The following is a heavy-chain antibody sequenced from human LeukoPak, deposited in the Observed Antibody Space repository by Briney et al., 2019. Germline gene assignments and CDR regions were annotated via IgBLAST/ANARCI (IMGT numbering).Heavy chain of an antibody. Sequence: PGGSLKLPCAASGFAFSGSAIHWVRQAPGKGLEWVGRIRSKAKSYATVYGASVRGRFNISREDSKNTAHLEMNSLKTEDTAVYYCTRQNLDNYDEAFDSWGQGTLVTVSS. D-gene: IGHD3-22*01. CDR2: IRSKAKSYAT. J-gene: IGHJ4*02. CDR3: TRQNLDNYDEAFDS. V-gene: IGHV3-73*01. CDR1: GFAFSGSA.